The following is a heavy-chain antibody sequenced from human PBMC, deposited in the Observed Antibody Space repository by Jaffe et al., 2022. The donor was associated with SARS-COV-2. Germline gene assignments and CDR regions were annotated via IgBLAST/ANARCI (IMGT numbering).Heavy chain of an antibody. Sequence: EVQLVESGGGLVQPGGSLRLSCVTSEFTSGSSGFTFSGFWMNWVRQAPGKGLEWVANIKQDGSETYYVDSVRGRFTISRDNDKNSLYLQMSSLRDEDTAMYFCAGGSGWRIDYWGRGTLVSVSS. J-gene: IGHJ4*02. CDR3: AGGSGWRIDY. D-gene: IGHD6-25*01. V-gene: IGHV3-7*03. CDR2: IKQDGSET. CDR1: GFTFSGFW.